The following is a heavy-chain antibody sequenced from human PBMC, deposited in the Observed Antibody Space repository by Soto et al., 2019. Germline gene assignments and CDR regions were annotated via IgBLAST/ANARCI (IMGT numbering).Heavy chain of an antibody. V-gene: IGHV4-59*01. CDR2: IYYSGST. Sequence: SETLSLTCIVSGGSMRSYYWNWIRQSPGKGLEWMGYIYYSGSTKYNPSLKSRVTMSVDTSKNQFSLNLTSVTPADTAIYYCARIRYMLNHTSPGLFDXWGQGTLVTVSX. CDR1: GGSMRSYY. D-gene: IGHD3-9*01. CDR3: ARIRYMLNHTSPGLFDX. J-gene: IGHJ4*02.